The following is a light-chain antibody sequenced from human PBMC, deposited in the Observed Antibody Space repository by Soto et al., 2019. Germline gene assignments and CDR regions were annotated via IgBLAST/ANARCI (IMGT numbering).Light chain of an antibody. CDR2: LGS. J-gene: IGKJ1*01. V-gene: IGKV2-28*01. Sequence: DIVMTQSPLSLPVTPGEPASISCRSSQSLLHRNGYNYLDWYLQKPVQSPQLLIYLGSNRASGVPDRFSGSGSGTDFTLKISRVEAEDVGVYYCMQALQTSWTFGQGTKVEIK. CDR3: MQALQTSWT. CDR1: QSLLHRNGYNY.